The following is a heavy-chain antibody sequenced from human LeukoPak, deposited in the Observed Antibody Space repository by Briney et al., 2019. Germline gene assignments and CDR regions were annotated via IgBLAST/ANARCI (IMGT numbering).Heavy chain of an antibody. CDR2: INPNSGDT. V-gene: IGHV1-2*02. CDR1: GCTFSSYA. CDR3: ARQGGSSLNFDY. J-gene: IGHJ4*02. D-gene: IGHD1-26*01. Sequence: ASVKVSCKASGCTFSSYAISWVRQAPGQGLEWMGWINPNSGDTSHAQRFQDRVTMTRDMSTSTAYMDLSMLTSDETALYYCARQGGSSLNFDYWGQGTLVTVSS.